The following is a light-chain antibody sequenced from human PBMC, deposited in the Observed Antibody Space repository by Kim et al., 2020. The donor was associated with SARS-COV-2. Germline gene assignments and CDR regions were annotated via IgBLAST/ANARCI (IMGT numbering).Light chain of an antibody. J-gene: IGLJ1*01. V-gene: IGLV2-14*03. CDR3: SSYTTTVTLV. CDR2: DVN. Sequence: QSALTQPAAVSGSPGQSITISCTGTSSDVGAYDYVSWYQKHPGKAPKLITYDVNNRPSGVSDRFSGSKSGNTASLTISGLQADDEADYFCSSYTTTVTLVFGTGTKVTVL. CDR1: SSDVGAYDY.